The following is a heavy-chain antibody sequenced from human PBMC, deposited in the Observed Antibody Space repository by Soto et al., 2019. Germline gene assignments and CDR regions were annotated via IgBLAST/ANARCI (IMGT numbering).Heavy chain of an antibody. D-gene: IGHD4-17*01. CDR3: ATWVDYGDFEGFDF. CDR2: VDPNGGGS. CDR1: GYSFTDYK. J-gene: IGHJ4*02. Sequence: ASVKVSCKTSGYSFTDYKLHWVRQAHGQGLEWMGWVDPNGGGSNSAQKFQGSVTMTWDTSITTAYLDLTRLTTNDTATYFCATWVDYGDFEGFDFRGQGTLVTVSS. V-gene: IGHV1-2*04.